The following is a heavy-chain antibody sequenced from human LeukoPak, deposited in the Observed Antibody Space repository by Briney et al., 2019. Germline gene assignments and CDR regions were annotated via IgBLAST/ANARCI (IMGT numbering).Heavy chain of an antibody. CDR2: IQQGGSHK. D-gene: IGHD3-22*01. J-gene: IGHJ4*02. Sequence: GGSLRLSCAASGFTFSSYWMAWVRQAPGKGLEWVANIQQGGSHKYYVDSVQGRFTISRDNAKNSLYLQMNSLRAEDTTVYYCAKATYYYDSSGYYVLEYYFDYWGQGTLVTVSS. V-gene: IGHV3-7*01. CDR3: AKATYYYDSSGYYVLEYYFDY. CDR1: GFTFSSYW.